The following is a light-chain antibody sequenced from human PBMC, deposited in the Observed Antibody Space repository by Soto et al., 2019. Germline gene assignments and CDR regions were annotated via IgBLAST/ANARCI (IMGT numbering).Light chain of an antibody. V-gene: IGKV3-15*01. Sequence: EIVMTQSPATLSVSPGERATLSCRVSQSVSSDLAWYQQQPAQAPRLLIYGAATRATGIAARFSGSGSGKEFTLTISSMQSEDFAVYYCQQYNNWPPLTFGGGTKVDI. CDR1: QSVSSD. J-gene: IGKJ4*01. CDR3: QQYNNWPPLT. CDR2: GAA.